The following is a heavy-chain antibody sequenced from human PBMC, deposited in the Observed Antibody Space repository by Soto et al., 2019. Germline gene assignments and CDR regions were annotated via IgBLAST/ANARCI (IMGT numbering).Heavy chain of an antibody. CDR3: ARHGNVYRHWFDP. CDR1: GGSINIYTQY. Sequence: SETLSLTCTVSGGSINIYTQYWAWIRQPPGKGLEWIGNIYYSGTTYYNPSLKSRVTISVDTSRHQFSLNLTSVTAADTAFYYCARHGNVYRHWFDPWVQGTMFTVCS. D-gene: IGHD4-4*01. V-gene: IGHV4-39*01. CDR2: IYYSGTT. J-gene: IGHJ5*02.